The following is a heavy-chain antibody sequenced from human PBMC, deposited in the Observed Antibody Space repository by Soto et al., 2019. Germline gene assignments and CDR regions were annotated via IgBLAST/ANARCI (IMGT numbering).Heavy chain of an antibody. CDR1: GGSFSGYY. J-gene: IGHJ4*02. D-gene: IGHD6-13*01. V-gene: IGHV4-34*01. CDR3: ARMTGSWYFFDY. CDR2: INHSGST. Sequence: QVQLQQWGAGLLKPSETLSLTCAVYGGSFSGYYWSWIRQPPGKGLEWIGEINHSGSTNYNPSLKRRVTISVDTSKNQFSLKLSSVTAADTAVYYCARMTGSWYFFDYWGQGTLVTVSS.